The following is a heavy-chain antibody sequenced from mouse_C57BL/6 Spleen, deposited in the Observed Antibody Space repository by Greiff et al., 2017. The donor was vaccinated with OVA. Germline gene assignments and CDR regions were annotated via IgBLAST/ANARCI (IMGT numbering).Heavy chain of an antibody. CDR3: ARDGSRGDY. CDR1: GYTFTDYY. Sequence: VQLQQSGPELVKPGASVKISCKASGYTFTDYYMNWVKQSHGKSLEWIGDINPNNGGTSYNQKFKGKATLTVDKSSSTAYMEHRSLTSEDSAVYYCARDGSRGDYWGQGTTLTVSS. CDR2: INPNNGGT. J-gene: IGHJ2*01. D-gene: IGHD1-1*01. V-gene: IGHV1-26*01.